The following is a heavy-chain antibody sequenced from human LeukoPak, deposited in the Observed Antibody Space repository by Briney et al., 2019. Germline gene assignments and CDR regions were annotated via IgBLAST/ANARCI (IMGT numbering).Heavy chain of an antibody. J-gene: IGHJ1*01. CDR3: ARGRRIVVVPAAIFQH. V-gene: IGHV4-34*01. D-gene: IGHD2-2*01. Sequence: SETLSLTCAVYGGSYSVYYWSWICQPPGKRLECIWEINHRGHTNHNPHLKRRVTIPVDTTKNQYSLKLSSVTAADTALYYCARGRRIVVVPAAIFQHWGQGTLVTVSS. CDR2: INHRGHT. CDR1: GGSYSVYY.